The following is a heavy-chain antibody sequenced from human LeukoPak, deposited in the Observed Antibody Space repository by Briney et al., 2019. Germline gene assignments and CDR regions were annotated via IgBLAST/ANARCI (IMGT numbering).Heavy chain of an antibody. V-gene: IGHV1-2*02. Sequence: ASVKVSCKASGYTFTAYYVHWVRQAPGQGLEWMGWIDTNSGGTKYAQKFQSRVTITRDTSIGTAYMELSSLISDDPAVYYCASEAYCSGGSCSLQRVASWGQGTLVTVSS. CDR2: IDTNSGGT. D-gene: IGHD2-15*01. CDR1: GYTFTAYY. J-gene: IGHJ4*02. CDR3: ASEAYCSGGSCSLQRVAS.